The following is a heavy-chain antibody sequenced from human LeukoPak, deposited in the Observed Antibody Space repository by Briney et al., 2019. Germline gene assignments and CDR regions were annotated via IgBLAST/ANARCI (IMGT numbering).Heavy chain of an antibody. CDR3: AKQAYSGSYEFLDY. J-gene: IGHJ4*02. CDR2: IRYDGSNK. CDR1: GFTFSSYG. Sequence: PGGSLRLSCAASGFTFSSYGMHWVRQAPGKGLEWVAFIRYDGSNKYYADSVKGRFTISRDNSKNTLYLQMNSLRAEDTAVYYCAKQAYSGSYEFLDYWGQGTLVTVSS. D-gene: IGHD1-26*01. V-gene: IGHV3-30*02.